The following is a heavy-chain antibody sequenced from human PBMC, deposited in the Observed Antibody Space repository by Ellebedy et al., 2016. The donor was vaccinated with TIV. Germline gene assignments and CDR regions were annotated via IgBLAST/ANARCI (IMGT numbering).Heavy chain of an antibody. Sequence: SETLSLTXAVYGGSFSGYYWSWIRQPPGKGPEWIGDINHSGSTNYNPSLKSRVTISVDTSKNQFSLKLSSVTAADTAVYYCARAAAMVTRYFDYWGQGTLVTVSS. D-gene: IGHD5-18*01. CDR2: INHSGST. CDR3: ARAAAMVTRYFDY. J-gene: IGHJ4*02. CDR1: GGSFSGYY. V-gene: IGHV4-34*01.